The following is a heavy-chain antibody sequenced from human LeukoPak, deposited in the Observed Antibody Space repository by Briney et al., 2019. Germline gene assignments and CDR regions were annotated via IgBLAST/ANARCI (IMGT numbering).Heavy chain of an antibody. CDR2: MKRDGSEK. D-gene: IGHD5-18*01. CDR1: TFTFIPGW. J-gene: IGHJ4*02. Sequence: GGSLRLSCEASTFTFIPGWMSWVRQASGKGLEWVAMMKRDGSEKLYVDSVRGRFTISSDNAKNSLYLQMDSLRDEDSALYYCASLDSAHPSGVHWGQGTLVTVSS. CDR3: ASLDSAHPSGVH. V-gene: IGHV3-7*01.